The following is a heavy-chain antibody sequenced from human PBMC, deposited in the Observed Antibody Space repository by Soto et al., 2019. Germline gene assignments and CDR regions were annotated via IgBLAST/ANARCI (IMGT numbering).Heavy chain of an antibody. CDR3: ARGYSSSWYVHYYYGMDV. CDR1: GFTFSDYY. V-gene: IGHV3-11*05. J-gene: IGHJ6*02. D-gene: IGHD6-13*01. Sequence: QVQLVESGGGLVKPGGSLRLSCAASGFTFSDYYMSWIRQAPGKGLEWVSYISSSSSYTNYADSVKGRFTISRDNAKNSLYLQMNSLRAEDTAVYYCARGYSSSWYVHYYYGMDVWGQGTTVTVSS. CDR2: ISSSSSYT.